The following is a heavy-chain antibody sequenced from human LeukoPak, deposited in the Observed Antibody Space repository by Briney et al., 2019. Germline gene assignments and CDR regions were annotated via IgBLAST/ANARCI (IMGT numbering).Heavy chain of an antibody. D-gene: IGHD2-2*02. J-gene: IGHJ5*02. Sequence: ASVKVSCKASGYTFTSYDINWVRQATGQGLEWMGWMNPNSGNTGYAQKFQGRVTMTRNTSISTAYMELSSLRSDDTAVYYCAREDIVVVPAAILKTANWFDPWGQGTLVTVSS. CDR2: MNPNSGNT. CDR3: AREDIVVVPAAILKTANWFDP. CDR1: GYTFTSYD. V-gene: IGHV1-8*01.